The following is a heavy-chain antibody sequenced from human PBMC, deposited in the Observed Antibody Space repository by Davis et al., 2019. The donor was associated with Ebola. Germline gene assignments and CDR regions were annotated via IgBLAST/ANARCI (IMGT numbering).Heavy chain of an antibody. V-gene: IGHV3-21*01. D-gene: IGHD3-22*01. Sequence: GESLKISCAASGFTFSSYSMNWVRQAPGKGLEWVSSISSSSSYIYYADSVKGRFTISRDNAKNSLYLQMNSLRAEDTAVYYCARVSYYYDSSGYYYEYWYFDLWGRGTLVTVSS. J-gene: IGHJ2*01. CDR3: ARVSYYYDSSGYYYEYWYFDL. CDR1: GFTFSSYS. CDR2: ISSSSSYI.